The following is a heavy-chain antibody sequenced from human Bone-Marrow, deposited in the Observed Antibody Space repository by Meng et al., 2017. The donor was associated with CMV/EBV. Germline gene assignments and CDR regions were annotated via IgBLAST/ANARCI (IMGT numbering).Heavy chain of an antibody. D-gene: IGHD6-13*01. CDR2: ISSSSTI. CDR3: ARDPIAATSYGMDV. V-gene: IGHV3-48*04. CDR1: GFTFSSYS. J-gene: IGHJ6*02. Sequence: EALSLTCAASGFTFSSYSMNWVRQAPGKGLEWVSYISSSSTIYYADSVKGRFTISRDNAKNSLYLQMNSLRAEDTAVYYCARDPIAATSYGMDVWGQGTTVTVSS.